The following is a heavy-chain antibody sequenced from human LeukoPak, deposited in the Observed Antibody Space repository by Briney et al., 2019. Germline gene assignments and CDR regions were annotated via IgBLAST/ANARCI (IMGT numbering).Heavy chain of an antibody. V-gene: IGHV1-2*06. J-gene: IGHJ4*02. CDR3: ARVCASGWCHFDY. D-gene: IGHD6-19*01. CDR2: ISPNSGDT. Sequence: ASVKVSCKASGYTFTSYYMHWVRQAPGQGLEWMARISPNSGDTIYSEKFQGRVTVTWDTSISTVYMDLSGLRSDDTALYYCARVCASGWCHFDYWGQGTLVTVSS. CDR1: GYTFTSYY.